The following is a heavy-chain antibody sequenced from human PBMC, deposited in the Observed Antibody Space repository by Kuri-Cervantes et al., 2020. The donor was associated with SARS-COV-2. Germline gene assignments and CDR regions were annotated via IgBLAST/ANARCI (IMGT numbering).Heavy chain of an antibody. CDR2: INPSDGST. V-gene: IGHV1-46*01. Sequence: ASVKVSCKASGYTFTSYYMHWVRQAPGQGLEWMGIINPSDGSTNYAQKFQGRVTMARDTSTSTVSLELSSLRSEDTAVYYCASDGVSRSLALDFWGQGTMVTVSS. CDR3: ASDGVSRSLALDF. D-gene: IGHD5/OR15-5a*01. J-gene: IGHJ4*02. CDR1: GYTFTSYY.